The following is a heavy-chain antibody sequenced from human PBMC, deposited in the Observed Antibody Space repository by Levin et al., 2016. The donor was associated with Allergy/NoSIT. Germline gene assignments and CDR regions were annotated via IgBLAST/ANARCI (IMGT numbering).Heavy chain of an antibody. CDR3: AKEYLVTKEVYYYYYYGMDV. D-gene: IGHD1-14*01. Sequence: WIRQPPGKGLEWVAVISYDGSNKYYADSVKGRFTISRDNSKNTLYLQMNSLRAEDTAVYYCAKEYLVTKEVYYYYYYGMDVWGQGTTVTVSS. J-gene: IGHJ6*02. CDR2: ISYDGSNK. V-gene: IGHV3-30*18.